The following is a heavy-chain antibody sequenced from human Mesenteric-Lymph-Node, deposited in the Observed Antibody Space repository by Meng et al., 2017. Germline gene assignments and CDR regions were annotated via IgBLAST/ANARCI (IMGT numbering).Heavy chain of an antibody. D-gene: IGHD3-9*01. CDR1: GYTFTSYY. CDR2: INPSGGST. V-gene: IGHV1-46*01. J-gene: IGHJ4*02. CDR3: ARSNFDWLLVGDY. Sequence: ASLKVSCKASGYTFTSYYMHWVRQAPGQGLEWMGIINPSGGSTSYAQKFQGRVTINRNTSASTAYMELSSLRSEDTAVYYCARSNFDWLLVGDYWGQGTLVTVSS.